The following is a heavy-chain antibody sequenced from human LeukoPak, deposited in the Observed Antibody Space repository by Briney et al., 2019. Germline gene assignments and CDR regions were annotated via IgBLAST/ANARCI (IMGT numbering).Heavy chain of an antibody. V-gene: IGHV1-2*02. CDR2: ISPNSGDT. Sequence: ASVKVSCKASGYTFTGYLMHWVRQAPGQGLEWMGWISPNSGDTKYAQNFQGRVTMTRDTSISTAYMEVSRLRSDDTAVYYCVRGLTTVATWLYRWGQGTLVTVSP. CDR3: VRGLTTVATWLYR. CDR1: GYTFTGYL. D-gene: IGHD4-23*01. J-gene: IGHJ4*02.